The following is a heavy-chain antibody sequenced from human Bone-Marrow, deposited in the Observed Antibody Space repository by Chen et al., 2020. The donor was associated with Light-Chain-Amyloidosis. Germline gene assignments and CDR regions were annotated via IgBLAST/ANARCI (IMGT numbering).Heavy chain of an antibody. CDR3: ARVGFYNWNVHNAFDI. D-gene: IGHD1-1*01. Sequence: EVQLVESGGGLVQPGGSLRLSCAASGFTFSSYEMHWVRPAPGKGLEWVSYISSSGSTIYYADSGKGRFTISRDNAKNSLYLQMNSLRAEDTAVYYCARVGFYNWNVHNAFDIWGQGTMDTVSS. V-gene: IGHV3-48*03. CDR1: GFTFSSYE. CDR2: ISSSGSTI. J-gene: IGHJ3*02.